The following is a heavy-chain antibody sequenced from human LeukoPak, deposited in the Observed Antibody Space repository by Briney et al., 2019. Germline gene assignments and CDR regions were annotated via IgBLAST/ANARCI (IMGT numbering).Heavy chain of an antibody. D-gene: IGHD6-13*01. Sequence: PSETLSLTCSVSGGSISGYYWSWIRKPAGEGLEWIGRTYTSGITNYNPSLKSRTTMSVEASKNQFSLQLTSVTAADTAVYYCAREGIAAARGFDPWGQGTLVTVSS. CDR1: GGSISGYY. CDR2: TYTSGIT. CDR3: AREGIAAARGFDP. V-gene: IGHV4-4*07. J-gene: IGHJ5*02.